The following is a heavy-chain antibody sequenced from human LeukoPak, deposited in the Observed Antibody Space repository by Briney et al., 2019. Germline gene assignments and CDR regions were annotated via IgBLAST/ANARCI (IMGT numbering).Heavy chain of an antibody. CDR3: AREGGFYRPLDY. Sequence: SETLSLTCDVSGGSVTSTNWWTWFRQPPGKGLEWIGEVHLDGRTNYNPPLKSRLVMSADLPENHISLKLTSVTAADTAVYYCAREGGFYRPLDYSGQGTLVTVSS. J-gene: IGHJ4*02. CDR2: VHLDGRT. V-gene: IGHV4-4*02. D-gene: IGHD6-25*01. CDR1: GGSVTSTNW.